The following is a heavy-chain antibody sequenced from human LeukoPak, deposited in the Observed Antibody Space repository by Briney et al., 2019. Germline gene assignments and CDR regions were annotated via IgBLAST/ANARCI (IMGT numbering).Heavy chain of an antibody. D-gene: IGHD5-18*01. CDR2: TNWNGGST. CDR1: GFTFSSYA. J-gene: IGHJ4*02. CDR3: ARSSGHSYGPFPY. Sequence: GGSLRLSCAASGFTFSSYAMSWVRQAPGKGLEWVPDTNWNGGSTGYADSVKGRFTVSRDNAKNSLYLQMNSLRVEDTALYYCARSSGHSYGPFPYWGQGTLVTVSS. V-gene: IGHV3-20*04.